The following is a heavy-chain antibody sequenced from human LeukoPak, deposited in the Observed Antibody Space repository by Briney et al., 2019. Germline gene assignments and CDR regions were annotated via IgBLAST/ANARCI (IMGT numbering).Heavy chain of an antibody. CDR2: ISGSGGST. J-gene: IGHJ4*02. CDR3: AKTSSMYYDFWSGYYNPPDY. D-gene: IGHD3-3*01. Sequence: PGGSLRLSCAASGFTFSSYAMSWVRQAPGKGLEWVSAISGSGGSTYYADSAKGRFTISRDNSKNTLYLQMNSLRAEDTAVYYCAKTSSMYYDFWSGYYNPPDYWGQGTLVTVSS. CDR1: GFTFSSYA. V-gene: IGHV3-23*01.